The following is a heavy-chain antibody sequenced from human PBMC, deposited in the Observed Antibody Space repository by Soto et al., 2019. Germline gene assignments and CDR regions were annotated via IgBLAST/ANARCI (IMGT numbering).Heavy chain of an antibody. CDR3: SHGCRADCDDVAYDAYDI. V-gene: IGHV3-30*03. Sequence: QVQLVESGGGVFQPGRSLRLSCVASGFSFNSYGMHWVRQAAGKGLEWVAVISYDGNKKDYADPEKGRITISRYNSQNRLYLQMDRLRVEDRAIYSGSHGCRADCDDVAYDAYDIWGQGRMFTV. J-gene: IGHJ3*02. D-gene: IGHD2-21*02. CDR2: ISYDGNKK. CDR1: GFSFNSYG.